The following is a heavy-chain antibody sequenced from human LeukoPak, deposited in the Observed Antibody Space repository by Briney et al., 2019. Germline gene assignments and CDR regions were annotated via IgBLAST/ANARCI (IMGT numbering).Heavy chain of an antibody. D-gene: IGHD3-16*02. CDR2: IHSTGNS. Sequence: PSETLSLTCTVSGGSISGTDLYWGWIRQLPGKGLEWIGNIHSTGNSFYNPSLKSRVTIPVDTSKNQFSLKLSSVTAADTAVYYCARFGAWGSYRYTSSLLKSVDDYWGQGTLVTVSS. V-gene: IGHV4-39*07. CDR1: GGSISGTDLY. CDR3: ARFGAWGSYRYTSSLLKSVDDY. J-gene: IGHJ4*02.